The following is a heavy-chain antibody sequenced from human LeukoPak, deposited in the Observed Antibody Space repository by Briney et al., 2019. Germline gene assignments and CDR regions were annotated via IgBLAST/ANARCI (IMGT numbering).Heavy chain of an antibody. CDR1: GFTFSSYS. V-gene: IGHV3-23*01. CDR3: AKGSPAYGSSWYET. CDR2: INWNGGST. J-gene: IGHJ5*02. Sequence: GGSLRLSCAASGFTFSSYSMNWVRQAPGKGLEWVSGINWNGGSTGYADSVKGRFTISRDNSKNTLYLQMNSLRAEDTAVYYCAKGSPAYGSSWYETWGQGTLVTVSS. D-gene: IGHD6-13*01.